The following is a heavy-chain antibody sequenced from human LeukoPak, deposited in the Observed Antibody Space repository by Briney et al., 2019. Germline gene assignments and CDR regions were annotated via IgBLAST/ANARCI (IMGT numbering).Heavy chain of an antibody. V-gene: IGHV3-30-3*01. J-gene: IGHJ6*02. Sequence: GGSLRLSCAAPGFTFSSYAMHWGRQAPGQGPGGGAVISYDGSNKYYADSVKGRFTISRDNSKNTLYLQMNSLRAEDTAVYYCAREKVPVYYYYYGMVVWGQGTTVTVSS. CDR2: ISYDGSNK. CDR1: GFTFSSYA. CDR3: AREKVPVYYYYYGMVV.